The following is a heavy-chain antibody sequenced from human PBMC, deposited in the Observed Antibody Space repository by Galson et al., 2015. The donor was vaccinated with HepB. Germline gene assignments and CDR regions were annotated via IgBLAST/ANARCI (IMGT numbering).Heavy chain of an antibody. J-gene: IGHJ4*02. V-gene: IGHV3-33*01. Sequence: SLRLSCAASGFTFSSYSMHWVRQAPGKGLEWVAVIWYDGSNKYYADSVKGRFTISRDNSKNTLYLQMNSLRAEDTAVYYCAREGGGSYSLLFDYWGQGTLVTVSS. CDR1: GFTFSSYS. CDR3: AREGGGSYSLLFDY. D-gene: IGHD1-26*01. CDR2: IWYDGSNK.